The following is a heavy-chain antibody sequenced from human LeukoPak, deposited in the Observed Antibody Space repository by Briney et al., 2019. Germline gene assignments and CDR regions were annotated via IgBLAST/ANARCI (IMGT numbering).Heavy chain of an antibody. CDR1: GFTFSSYA. Sequence: GGSLRLSRAASGFTFSSYAMSWVRQAPGKGLEWVSAISGSGGSTHYADSVKGRFTISRDNSKNTLYLQMNSLRAEDTAVYYCAKVRYCSSTSCYYFNYWGQGTLVTVSS. CDR3: AKVRYCSSTSCYYFNY. V-gene: IGHV3-23*01. J-gene: IGHJ4*02. D-gene: IGHD2-2*01. CDR2: ISGSGGST.